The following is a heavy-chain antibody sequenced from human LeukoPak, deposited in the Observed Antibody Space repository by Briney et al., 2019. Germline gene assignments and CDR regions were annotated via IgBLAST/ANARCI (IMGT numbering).Heavy chain of an antibody. CDR2: IYYTGNT. D-gene: IGHD3-10*01. Sequence: SETLSLTCTVSGGSISSYDWSWIRQSPGRGLEWIGYIYYTGNTNYNPSLKSRVTISVDTSKNQFFLKLSSVTAADTAVYYCAAGFYYFDYWGQGTLVTVSS. CDR1: GGSISSYD. V-gene: IGHV4-59*01. J-gene: IGHJ4*02. CDR3: AAGFYYFDY.